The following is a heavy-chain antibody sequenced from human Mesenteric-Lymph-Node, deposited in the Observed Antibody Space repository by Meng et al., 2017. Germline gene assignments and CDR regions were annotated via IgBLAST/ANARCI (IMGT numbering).Heavy chain of an antibody. CDR3: ARQSSDSSAYYRVDY. D-gene: IGHD3-22*01. CDR2: IRPSDSDT. V-gene: IGHV5-51*01. CDR1: GYSFTSYW. J-gene: IGHJ4*02. Sequence: GGSLRLSCKGSGYSFTSYWIGWVRQMPGKGLEWMGIIRPSDSDTRYSPSFQGQVAISADKSITTAYLQWNSLKASDTAMYYCARQSSDSSAYYRVDYWGQGTLVTVSS.